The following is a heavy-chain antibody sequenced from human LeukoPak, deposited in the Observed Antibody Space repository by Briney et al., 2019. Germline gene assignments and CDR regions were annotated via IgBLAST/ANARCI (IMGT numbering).Heavy chain of an antibody. CDR1: GGSISSDY. Sequence: SETLSLTCTVSGGSISSDYWSWIRQPPGKGLEWIGYIYYSGSTYYNPSLKSRVTISADTSKNQFSLKLSSVTAADTAVYYCARVPEEGDGYNYVPYYFDYWGQGTLVTVSS. CDR2: IYYSGST. D-gene: IGHD5-24*01. CDR3: ARVPEEGDGYNYVPYYFDY. J-gene: IGHJ4*02. V-gene: IGHV4-59*08.